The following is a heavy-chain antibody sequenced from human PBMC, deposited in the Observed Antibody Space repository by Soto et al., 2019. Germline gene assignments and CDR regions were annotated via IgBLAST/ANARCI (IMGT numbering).Heavy chain of an antibody. CDR1: GFNFKKFA. Sequence: EVQLLESGGGVVQPGGSLRLSCVASGFNFKKFAMAWVRQAPGEGLEWVSGISCCGGSTSYADSVKGRFSTARDDSKNTLSLQIMGRRGEDTAPVFCAKAVGEQGPIPHLDNWGQGTLVTVS. D-gene: IGHD1-26*01. CDR2: ISCCGGST. V-gene: IGHV3-23*01. CDR3: AKAVGEQGPIPHLDN. J-gene: IGHJ4*02.